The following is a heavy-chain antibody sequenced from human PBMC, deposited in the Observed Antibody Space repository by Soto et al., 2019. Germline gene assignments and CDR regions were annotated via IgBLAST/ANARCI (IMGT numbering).Heavy chain of an antibody. V-gene: IGHV3-21*01. J-gene: IGHJ4*02. CDR3: ARGLIAAAGRATDY. CDR1: GITFSNYT. Sequence: ESGGGPVKPGGSLRLSCAASGITFSNYTMNWFRQPPGKGLEWVSSISSSSTYIYYADSVKGRFTISRDNAKYSLYLQMNSLRAEDTALYYCARGLIAAAGRATDYWGQGTLVTVSS. CDR2: ISSSSTYI. D-gene: IGHD6-13*01.